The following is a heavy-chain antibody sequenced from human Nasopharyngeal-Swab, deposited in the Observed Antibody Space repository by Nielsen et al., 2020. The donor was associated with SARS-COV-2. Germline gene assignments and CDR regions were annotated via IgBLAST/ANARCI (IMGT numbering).Heavy chain of an antibody. D-gene: IGHD6-13*01. Sequence: VRQAPGKGLEWVSVIYSGGSKYYADSVKGRFTISRDNSKNTLYLQMNSLRAEDTAVYYCARLGSSSWYANWFDPWGQGTLVTVSS. CDR2: IYSGGSK. V-gene: IGHV3-53*01. CDR3: ARLGSSSWYANWFDP. J-gene: IGHJ5*02.